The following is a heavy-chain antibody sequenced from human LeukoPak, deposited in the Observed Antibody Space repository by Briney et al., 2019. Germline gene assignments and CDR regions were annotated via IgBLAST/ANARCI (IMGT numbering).Heavy chain of an antibody. Sequence: GASVKASCQASGYTLTGYYMHWVRQAPGQGPEWMGWINPNSGGTNYAQKFQGRVTITRDTSISTAYMELSRLRSDDTAVYYCAREGGFGGSGSYYTHWGQGTLVTVSS. CDR3: AREGGFGGSGSYYTH. V-gene: IGHV1-2*02. CDR1: GYTLTGYY. D-gene: IGHD3-10*01. J-gene: IGHJ4*02. CDR2: INPNSGGT.